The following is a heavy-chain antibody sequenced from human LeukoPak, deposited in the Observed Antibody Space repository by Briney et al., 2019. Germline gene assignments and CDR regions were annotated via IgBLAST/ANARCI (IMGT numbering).Heavy chain of an antibody. CDR2: IYYSGRT. CDR3: ARERDMVAAMDPTSQNAFNI. J-gene: IGHJ3*02. CDR1: GGSPSSGDYY. Sequence: SQTLSLTCTVSGGSPSSGDYYWRSIRQPPGEGLEWIVYIYYSGRTYSNPSLKSRVTISVDQSKNQSSLNLSSVTAADTPVYHCARERDMVAAMDPTSQNAFNISGQGKMVSVSS. V-gene: IGHV4-30-4*01. D-gene: IGHD2-15*01.